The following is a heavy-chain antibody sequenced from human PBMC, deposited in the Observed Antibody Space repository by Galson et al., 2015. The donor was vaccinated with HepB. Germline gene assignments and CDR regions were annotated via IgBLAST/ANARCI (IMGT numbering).Heavy chain of an antibody. V-gene: IGHV3-23*01. D-gene: IGHD6-6*01. CDR3: AKRQRSSRAFDY. J-gene: IGHJ4*02. CDR2: ISGGGDIT. CDR1: GLTFSDYA. Sequence: SLRLSCAVSGLTFSDYAMYWVRQAPGKGLGWVSSISGGGDITYYADSVRGRFTISRDNSMDTLYLQMNSLRAEDTAMYFCAKRQRSSRAFDYWGQGTLVTVSS.